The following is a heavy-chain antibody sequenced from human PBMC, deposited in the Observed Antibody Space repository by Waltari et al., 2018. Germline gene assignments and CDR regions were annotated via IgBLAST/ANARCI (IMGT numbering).Heavy chain of an antibody. CDR3: ARTRWIYYYDSSGYPDY. Sequence: EGQRGKGGGEVKKPGESLKISCKGSGYSFTSYWIGWVRQLPGKGLEWRGIRYPGDADTRYSPALQGKVTISADKSISTADLQWSSLKASDTAMYYCARTRWIYYYDSSGYPDYWGQGTLVTVSS. V-gene: IGHV5-51*03. CDR2: RYPGDADT. J-gene: IGHJ4*02. D-gene: IGHD3-22*01. CDR1: GYSFTSYW.